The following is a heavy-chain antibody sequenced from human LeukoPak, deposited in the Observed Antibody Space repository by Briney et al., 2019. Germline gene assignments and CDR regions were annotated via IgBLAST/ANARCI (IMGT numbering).Heavy chain of an antibody. Sequence: PSETLSLTCAVYGGSFSGYYWSWIRQPPGKGLEWIGEINHSGSTNYNPSLKSRVTISVDTSKNQFSLKLSSVTAADTAVYYCAREDLILTGYSDYYFDYWGQGTLVTVSS. CDR3: AREDLILTGYSDYYFDY. CDR2: INHSGST. D-gene: IGHD3-9*01. V-gene: IGHV4-34*01. J-gene: IGHJ4*02. CDR1: GGSFSGYY.